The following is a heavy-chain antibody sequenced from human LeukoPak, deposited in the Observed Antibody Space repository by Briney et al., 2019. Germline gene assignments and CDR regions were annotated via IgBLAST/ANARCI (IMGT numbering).Heavy chain of an antibody. Sequence: GGSLRLSCAASGFTFSSYSTNWVRQAPGKGLEWGSYISSSSSYTNYADSVKGRFTISRDNAKTSLYLQMNSLRAEDTAVYYCARGASLGWLGNDYWGQGTLVTVSS. CDR3: ARGASLGWLGNDY. V-gene: IGHV3-21*05. D-gene: IGHD1-26*01. CDR1: GFTFSSYS. J-gene: IGHJ4*02. CDR2: ISSSSSYT.